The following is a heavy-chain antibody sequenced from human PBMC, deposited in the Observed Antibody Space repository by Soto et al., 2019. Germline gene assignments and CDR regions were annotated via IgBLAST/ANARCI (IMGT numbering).Heavy chain of an antibody. Sequence: SETLSLTCTVSGGSISSGGYYWSWIRQHPGKGLEWIGYIYYSGSTYYNPSLKSRVTISVDTSKNQFSLKLSSVTAADTAVYYCARGFAGVLLWFGELYPWDQGTLVTVPQ. CDR1: GGSISSGGYY. J-gene: IGHJ5*02. CDR3: ARGFAGVLLWFGELYP. V-gene: IGHV4-31*03. CDR2: IYYSGST. D-gene: IGHD3-10*01.